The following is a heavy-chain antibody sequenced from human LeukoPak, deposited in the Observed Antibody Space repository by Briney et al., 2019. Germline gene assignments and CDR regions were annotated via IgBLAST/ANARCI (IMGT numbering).Heavy chain of an antibody. CDR3: ARAGRADGDYHYFDY. CDR2: VSYDGTNE. V-gene: IGHV3-30-3*01. D-gene: IGHD4-17*01. J-gene: IGHJ4*02. CDR1: GFTFSSYA. Sequence: GGSLRLSCAASGFTFSSYAMHWVRQAPGKGLEWVAVVSYDGTNEYYAESVRGRLTISRDNSKNTLYLQMNSLRDVDTAIYFCARAGRADGDYHYFDYWGQGTLVTVSS.